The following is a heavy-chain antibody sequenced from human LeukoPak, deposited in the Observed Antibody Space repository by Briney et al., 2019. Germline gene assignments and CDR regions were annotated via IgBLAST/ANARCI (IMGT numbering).Heavy chain of an antibody. CDR1: GGSFSGYY. J-gene: IGHJ5*02. D-gene: IGHD5-12*01. CDR2: INHSGST. Sequence: SETLSLTCAVYGGSFSGYYWSWIRQPPGKGLEWIGEINHSGSTNYNPSLKSRVTMSVDTSKNQFSLKLSSVTAADTAVYYCASDRVAPRANWFDPWGQGTLVTVSS. CDR3: ASDRVAPRANWFDP. V-gene: IGHV4-34*01.